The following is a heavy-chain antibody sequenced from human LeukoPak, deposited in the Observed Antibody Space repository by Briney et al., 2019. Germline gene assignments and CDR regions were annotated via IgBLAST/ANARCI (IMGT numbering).Heavy chain of an antibody. CDR3: ARDGGSGYDLFDY. CDR1: GGTFSSYA. CDR2: INPSGGST. Sequence: RASVKVSCKASGGTFSSYAISWVRQAPGQGLEWMGIINPSGGSTSYAQKFQGRVTMTRDTSTSTVYMELSSLRSEDTAVYYCARDGGSGYDLFDYWGQGTLVTVSS. V-gene: IGHV1-46*01. D-gene: IGHD5-12*01. J-gene: IGHJ4*02.